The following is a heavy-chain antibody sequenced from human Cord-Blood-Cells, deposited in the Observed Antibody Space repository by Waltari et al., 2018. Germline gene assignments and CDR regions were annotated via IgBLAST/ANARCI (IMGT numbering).Heavy chain of an antibody. CDR1: GFTFRSPA. V-gene: IGHV3-23*01. CDR3: AKGAYSWSYYKVDY. Sequence: EVQVLESGGALVQPGGSLRLSCAASGFTFRSPAMSWVRKAPGKGLESVSAISGSGGSTYYAAAVKGRFTISRDKSKNTLYLQMNSLRAEDTAVYYCAKGAYSWSYYKVDYWGQGTLVTVSS. CDR2: ISGSGGST. D-gene: IGHD3-10*01. J-gene: IGHJ4*02.